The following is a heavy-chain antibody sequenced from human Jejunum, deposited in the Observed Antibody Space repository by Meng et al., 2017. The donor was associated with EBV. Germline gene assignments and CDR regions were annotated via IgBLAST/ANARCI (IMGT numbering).Heavy chain of an antibody. V-gene: IGHV3-33*01. J-gene: IGHJ4*02. D-gene: IGHD3-22*01. CDR1: GYTFSTYG. CDR2: IWYDESNR. CDR3: AREAVGNGYYPDN. Sequence: VHLGESGGGVVQPGRSLRLSRQASGYTFSTYGMHWVRQAPGKGLEWVALIWYDESNRYYADSVKGRFTISRDNSKNTLYLQMNSLRAEDTAVYYCAREAVGNGYYPDNWGQGTLVTVSS.